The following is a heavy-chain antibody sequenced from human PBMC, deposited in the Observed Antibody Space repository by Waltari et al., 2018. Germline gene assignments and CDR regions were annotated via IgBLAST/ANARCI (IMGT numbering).Heavy chain of an antibody. Sequence: EVQLVESGGGLVKPGGSLRLPCAASGFPLTSYTITWVTPAPGKGLELVSSISSSSSYIYYADSVKGRFTISRDNSKNTLYLQMNSLRVEDTAVYYCARDTGGSGGYGMDVWGQGTTVTVSS. CDR2: ISSSSSYI. D-gene: IGHD3-10*01. V-gene: IGHV3-21*01. J-gene: IGHJ6*02. CDR1: GFPLTSYT. CDR3: ARDTGGSGGYGMDV.